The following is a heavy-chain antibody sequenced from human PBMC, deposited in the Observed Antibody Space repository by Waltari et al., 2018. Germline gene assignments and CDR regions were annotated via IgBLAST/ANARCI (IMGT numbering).Heavy chain of an antibody. CDR1: GGSISSSSYY. Sequence: QLQLRESGPGLVKPSETLSLTCTVSGGSISSSSYYWGWIRQPPGKGLEWIGSIYYSGSTYYNPSLKSRVTISVDTSKNQFSLKLSSVTAADTAVYYCARHAAYCSSTSCSFDPWGQGTLVTVSS. V-gene: IGHV4-39*01. D-gene: IGHD2-2*01. CDR2: IYYSGST. CDR3: ARHAAYCSSTSCSFDP. J-gene: IGHJ5*02.